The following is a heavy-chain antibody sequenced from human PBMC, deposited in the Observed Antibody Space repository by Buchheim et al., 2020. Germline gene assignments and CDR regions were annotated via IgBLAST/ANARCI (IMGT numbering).Heavy chain of an antibody. D-gene: IGHD1-26*01. CDR1: GFTFSSYA. Sequence: EVQLLESRGGLVQPGGSLRLSCAASGFTFSSYAMSWVRQAPGKGLEWVSAISGSGGSTYYADSVKGRFTISRDNSKNTLYLQMNSLRAEDTAVYYCAKDRLRWWELLKDAMSPFDYWGQGTL. J-gene: IGHJ4*02. CDR2: ISGSGGST. V-gene: IGHV3-23*01. CDR3: AKDRLRWWELLKDAMSPFDY.